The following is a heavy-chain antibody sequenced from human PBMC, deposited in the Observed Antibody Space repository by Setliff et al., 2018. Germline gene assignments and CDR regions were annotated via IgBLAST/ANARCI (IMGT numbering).Heavy chain of an antibody. CDR2: VYYTGTT. D-gene: IGHD3-3*01. CDR1: GVSITSYNHF. Sequence: SETLSLTCTVSGVSITSYNHFWGWIRQPPGKGLEWIGSVYYTGTTSYNPSLKSRLTMSLDTSKNQLSLRLTSVTAADTAIYYCASGYNFWSGYFVVAESYQYWGQGTLVTVSS. V-gene: IGHV4-39*07. J-gene: IGHJ1*01. CDR3: ASGYNFWSGYFVVAESYQY.